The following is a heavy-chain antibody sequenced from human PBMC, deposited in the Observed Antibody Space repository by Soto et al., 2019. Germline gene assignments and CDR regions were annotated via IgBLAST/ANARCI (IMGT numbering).Heavy chain of an antibody. CDR3: ARHDCISSSCYYYYYYGMDV. J-gene: IGHJ6*02. CDR1: GGTFSSYA. Sequence: QVQLVQSGAEVKKPGSSVKVSYKASGGTFSSYAISWVRQAPGQGLEWMGGIIPIFGTANYAQKFQGRVTITADESTSTAYMELSSLRSEDTAVYYCARHDCISSSCYYYYYYGMDVWGQGTRSPSP. CDR2: IIPIFGTA. V-gene: IGHV1-69*12. D-gene: IGHD2-2*01.